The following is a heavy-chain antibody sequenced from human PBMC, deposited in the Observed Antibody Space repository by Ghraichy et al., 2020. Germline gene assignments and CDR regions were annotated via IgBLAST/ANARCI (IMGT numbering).Heavy chain of an antibody. CDR2: ISSSSSTI. V-gene: IGHV3-48*02. J-gene: IGHJ4*02. D-gene: IGHD3-10*01. CDR3: ARGSRRALDY. Sequence: LSLTCAAFGFTSSIYSMTWVSKALARELEWVSYISSSSSTIYSADSVKGRFTISRDNAKNSLYLQMNSLRDEDTAVYYCARGSRRALDYWGQGALVTDPS. CDR1: GFTSSIYS.